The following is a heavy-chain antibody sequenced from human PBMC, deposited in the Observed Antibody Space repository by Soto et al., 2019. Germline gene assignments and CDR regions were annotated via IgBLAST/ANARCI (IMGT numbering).Heavy chain of an antibody. Sequence: EVQLVESGGGLVKPGGSLRLSCAASGFTFSSYSMNWVRQAPGKGLEWVSSMSSSSSYIYYADSVKRRFTISRDNAKNSLYLQMNSLRAEDTAVYYCARDQPGYSYGYGLGYWGQGTLVTVSS. CDR3: ARDQPGYSYGYGLGY. D-gene: IGHD5-18*01. J-gene: IGHJ4*02. CDR2: MSSSSSYI. V-gene: IGHV3-21*01. CDR1: GFTFSSYS.